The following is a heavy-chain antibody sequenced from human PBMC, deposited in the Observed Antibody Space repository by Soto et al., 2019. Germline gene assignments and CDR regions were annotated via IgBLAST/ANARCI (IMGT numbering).Heavy chain of an antibody. V-gene: IGHV4-34*01. D-gene: IGHD3-3*01. Sequence: SETLSLTRAVYGGSFSGYYWSWIPPPPGKGLEGIGEIKHSGSTNYNPSLKSRVTITENTSKNQVSLKLGPVTPADTALYYRARVGRYYYFWSGYRYYYFDYGGQGTLVTVSS. J-gene: IGHJ4*02. CDR2: IKHSGST. CDR1: GGSFSGYY. CDR3: ARVGRYYYFWSGYRYYYFDY.